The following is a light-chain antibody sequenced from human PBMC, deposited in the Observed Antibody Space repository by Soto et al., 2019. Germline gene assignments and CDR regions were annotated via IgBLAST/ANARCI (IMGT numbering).Light chain of an antibody. V-gene: IGLV1-47*01. J-gene: IGLJ2*01. CDR3: STWDDSLSGII. CDR1: SSNIGRNY. Sequence: QSVLTQPPSASGTPGQRVTISCSGSSSNIGRNYVYWYQKVPGTAPKLLVYRNDQRPYGVPDRFSGSKSGTSASLAISRLRSEDEAEYFCSTWDDSLSGIIFGGWTKLTVL. CDR2: RND.